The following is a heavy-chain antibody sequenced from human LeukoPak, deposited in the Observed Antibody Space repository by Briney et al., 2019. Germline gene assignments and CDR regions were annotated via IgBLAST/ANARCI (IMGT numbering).Heavy chain of an antibody. V-gene: IGHV1-18*01. D-gene: IGHD1-26*01. J-gene: IGHJ6*03. CDR3: ASSRWDLPYYYYYYMDV. CDR1: GYTFTSYG. Sequence: ASVKVSCKASGYTFTSYGISWVRQAPGQGLEWMGRISAYTGNTNYAQKLQGRVTMTADTSTSTAYMELRSLRSDDTAVYYCASSRWDLPYYYYYYMDVWGKGTTVTISS. CDR2: ISAYTGNT.